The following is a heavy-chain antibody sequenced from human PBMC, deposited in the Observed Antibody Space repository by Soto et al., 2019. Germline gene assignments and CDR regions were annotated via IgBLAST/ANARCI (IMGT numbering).Heavy chain of an antibody. D-gene: IGHD2-8*01. J-gene: IGHJ3*01. Sequence: QIQLQQSGPGRVKPSQTLSLTCVISGDRVYTNSATWNWIRQSPSSGLEWLGRTYLRSKWYNEYAVSVKSRISIRPDTSKNLFSLQLSSVPPEDTAVYFCARAAVSFDAFDHWGQGTVVTVSS. V-gene: IGHV6-1*01. CDR2: TYLRSKWYN. CDR3: ARAAVSFDAFDH. CDR1: GDRVYTNSAT.